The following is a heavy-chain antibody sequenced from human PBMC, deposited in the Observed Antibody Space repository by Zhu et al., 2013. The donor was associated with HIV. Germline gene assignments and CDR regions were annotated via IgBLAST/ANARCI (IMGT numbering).Heavy chain of an antibody. CDR1: GGSISSSSSY. Sequence: QVQLQESGPGLVRPSETLSLTCTVSGGSISSSSSYWGWVRQPPEKGLEWIGSIYYRGTTYYSPSLKSRVTISLEASRNQFSLKLYSVTAADTAMYYCARERDVAVPGTGDAFWGQGTMVTVSS. CDR2: IYYRGTT. J-gene: IGHJ3*01. CDR3: ARERDVAVPGTGDAF. D-gene: IGHD6-19*01. V-gene: IGHV4-39*07.